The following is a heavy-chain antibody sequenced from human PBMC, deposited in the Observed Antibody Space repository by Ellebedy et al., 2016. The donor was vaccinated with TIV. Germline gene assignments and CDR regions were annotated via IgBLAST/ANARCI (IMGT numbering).Heavy chain of an antibody. Sequence: SETLFLTCTVSGGSISSYYWSWIRQPPGKGLEWIGYTYYSGSTNYNPSLKSRVTISVDTSKNQFSLKLSSVTAADTAVYYCALELWFGELSGMDVWGQGTTVTVSS. CDR1: GGSISSYY. V-gene: IGHV4-59*12. CDR3: ALELWFGELSGMDV. D-gene: IGHD3-10*01. CDR2: TYYSGST. J-gene: IGHJ6*02.